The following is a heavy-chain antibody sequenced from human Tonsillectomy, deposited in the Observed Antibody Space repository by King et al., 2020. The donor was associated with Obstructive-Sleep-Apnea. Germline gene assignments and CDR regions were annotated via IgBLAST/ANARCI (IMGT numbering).Heavy chain of an antibody. CDR1: GFTFSSYA. Sequence: VQLVESGGGLVQPGGSLRLSCAASGFTFSSYAMSCVRQAPGKGLEWVSAISGSGGSTYYADAVKGRFTISRDNSKNTLYLKMNSLRAEDTAVYYCAKVTTYDILTGDYYYGMDVWGQGTTVTVSS. CDR3: AKVTTYDILTGDYYYGMDV. D-gene: IGHD3-9*01. J-gene: IGHJ6*02. V-gene: IGHV3-23*04. CDR2: ISGSGGST.